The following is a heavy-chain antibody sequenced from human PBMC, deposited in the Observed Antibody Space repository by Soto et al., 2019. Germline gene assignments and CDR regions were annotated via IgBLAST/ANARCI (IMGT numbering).Heavy chain of an antibody. V-gene: IGHV4-30-4*01. Sequence: QVQLQESGPGLVKPSQTLSLTCTVSGGSISSGGYYWSWIRQPPGKDLEWIGYIYYSGNTYYNPSLQSRVTISVDTSKNQFSLKLTSVTAADTAVYYCARYHYGSGSYSLLDFWGQGTLVTVSS. CDR2: IYYSGNT. CDR1: GGSISSGGYY. J-gene: IGHJ4*02. CDR3: ARYHYGSGSYSLLDF. D-gene: IGHD3-10*01.